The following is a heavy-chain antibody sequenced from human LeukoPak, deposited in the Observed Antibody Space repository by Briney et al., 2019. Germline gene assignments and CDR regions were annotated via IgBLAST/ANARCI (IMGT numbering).Heavy chain of an antibody. V-gene: IGHV3-72*01. CDR2: TKNKAESHIT. CDR1: AFIFSGHW. Sequence: GGSLRLSCEGSAFIFSGHWMNWVRQTPGKGLEWVGRTKNKAESHITDYAASVKGRFFSSRDDSKNSLYLQMNSLQTDDTGIYYCARDTAAALDYWGQGILVTVSS. CDR3: ARDTAAALDY. J-gene: IGHJ4*02. D-gene: IGHD6-13*01.